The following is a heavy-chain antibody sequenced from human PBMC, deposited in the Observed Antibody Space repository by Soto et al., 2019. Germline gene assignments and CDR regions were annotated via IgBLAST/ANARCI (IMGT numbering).Heavy chain of an antibody. Sequence: PSETLSLTCAVSGGSISSYYWSWIRQPPGKGLEWIGYIYYSGSTNYNPSLKSRVTISVDTSKNQFSLKLTPVTAADTAVYYCARSRYTSGWWTPPFDYWGQGTLVTVSS. CDR3: ARSRYTSGWWTPPFDY. CDR2: IYYSGST. J-gene: IGHJ4*02. V-gene: IGHV4-59*01. CDR1: GGSISSYY. D-gene: IGHD6-19*01.